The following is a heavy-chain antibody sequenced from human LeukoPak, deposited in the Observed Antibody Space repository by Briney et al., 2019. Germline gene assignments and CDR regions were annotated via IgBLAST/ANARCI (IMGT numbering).Heavy chain of an antibody. V-gene: IGHV1-69*13. J-gene: IGHJ6*04. CDR2: IIPILGTA. Sequence: SVKVSCKASGGTFSSYAISWVRQAPGQGLEWMGGIIPILGTANYAQKFQGRVTITADESTSTAYMELSSLRSEDTAVYYCARGRPDILTGPYYYYGMDVWGKGTTVTVSS. CDR1: GGTFSSYA. D-gene: IGHD3-9*01. CDR3: ARGRPDILTGPYYYYGMDV.